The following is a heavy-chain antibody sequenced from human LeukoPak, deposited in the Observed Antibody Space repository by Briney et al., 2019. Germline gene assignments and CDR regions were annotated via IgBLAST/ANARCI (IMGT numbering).Heavy chain of an antibody. V-gene: IGHV3-20*04. Sequence: GGSLRLSCAASGFTFDDYGMSWVRQAPGKGLEWVSGINWNGGSTGYADSVKGRFTISRDNAKNSLYLQMNSLRAEDTALYYCARTYWKGQQLTYFDYWGQGTLVTVSS. CDR1: GFTFDDYG. J-gene: IGHJ4*02. CDR3: ARTYWKGQQLTYFDY. D-gene: IGHD6-13*01. CDR2: INWNGGST.